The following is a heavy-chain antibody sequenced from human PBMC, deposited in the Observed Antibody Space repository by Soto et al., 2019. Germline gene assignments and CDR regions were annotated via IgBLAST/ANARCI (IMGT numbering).Heavy chain of an antibody. CDR1: DDSISSSPYY. J-gene: IGHJ6*02. CDR3: ARHKEILVASLSYGMDV. CDR2: IYYRVDT. Sequence: SETLSLTCSVSDDSISSSPYYCGWIRQAPGKGLWLIVSIYYRVDTYYNPSLKSRVTISVDTSKNQFSLKLASVTAAYTSVYFCARHKEILVASLSYGMDVWGQGTTVTVSS. V-gene: IGHV4-39*01. D-gene: IGHD1-26*01.